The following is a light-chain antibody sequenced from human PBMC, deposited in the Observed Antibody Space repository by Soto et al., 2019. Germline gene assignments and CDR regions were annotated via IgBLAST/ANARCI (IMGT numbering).Light chain of an antibody. J-gene: IGLJ1*01. Sequence: QSALTQPASVSGSPGQSITISCTGTSSDVGGYNYVSWYQQHPGKAPKFMIYDVSNRPSGVSTRFSGSKSGNTASLTISGLQAEDEADYYCNSYTTSNTRQIVFGTVTKVTVL. CDR2: DVS. CDR1: SSDVGGYNY. CDR3: NSYTTSNTRQIV. V-gene: IGLV2-14*01.